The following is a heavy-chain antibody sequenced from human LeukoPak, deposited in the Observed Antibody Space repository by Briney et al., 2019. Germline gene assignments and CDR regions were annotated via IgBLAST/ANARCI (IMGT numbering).Heavy chain of an antibody. Sequence: PGGSLRLSCAASGFTFTSYSMNWVRQAPGKGLEWVAVISYDGSNKYYADSVKGRFTISRDNSKNTLYLQMNSLRAEDTAVYYCARDRQWLALDYWGQGTLVTVSS. V-gene: IGHV3-30-3*01. CDR1: GFTFTSYS. CDR3: ARDRQWLALDY. CDR2: ISYDGSNK. J-gene: IGHJ4*02. D-gene: IGHD6-19*01.